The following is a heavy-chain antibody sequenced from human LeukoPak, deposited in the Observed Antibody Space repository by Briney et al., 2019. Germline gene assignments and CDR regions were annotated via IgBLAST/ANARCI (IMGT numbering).Heavy chain of an antibody. CDR2: ISAYNGNT. D-gene: IGHD3-22*01. J-gene: IGHJ4*02. CDR3: ARSFPLRDYYDTPEQDY. CDR1: GYTFTSYG. Sequence: GASVKVSCEASGYTFTSYGISWVRQAPGQGLEWMGWISAYNGNTNYAQKLQGRVTMTTDTSTSTAYMELRSLRSDDTAVYYCARSFPLRDYYDTPEQDYWGQGTLATVSS. V-gene: IGHV1-18*01.